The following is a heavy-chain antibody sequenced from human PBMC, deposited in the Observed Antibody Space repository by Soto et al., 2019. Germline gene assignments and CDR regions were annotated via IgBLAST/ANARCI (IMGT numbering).Heavy chain of an antibody. V-gene: IGHV3-48*01. D-gene: IGHD6-13*01. CDR3: ARDRRIAAAADFYFDS. CDR2: ISSRTNTI. J-gene: IGHJ4*02. Sequence: GGSLRLSCAASGFTFSAYSINWVRQAPGKGLEWVSYISSRTNTIYYADSVQGRFTISRDDAKNSLYLQMDSLRAEDTAVYYCARDRRIAAAADFYFDSWGQGTLVTVSS. CDR1: GFTFSAYS.